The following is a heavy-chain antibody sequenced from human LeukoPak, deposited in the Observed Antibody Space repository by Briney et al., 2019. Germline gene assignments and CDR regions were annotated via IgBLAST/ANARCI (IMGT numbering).Heavy chain of an antibody. V-gene: IGHV4-39*07. CDR1: GAPISSSNYY. J-gene: IGHJ6*03. CDR3: ARFPRKYKYGYEDYYYYMDV. D-gene: IGHD5-18*01. CDR2: INYSGTT. Sequence: SETLSLTCTVSGAPISSSNYYWGWIRQPPGKGLEWIGSINYSGTTYYIPSLKSRVTISVDTSKNHFSLKLSSVTAADTAVYYCARFPRKYKYGYEDYYYYMDVWGKGTTVTVSS.